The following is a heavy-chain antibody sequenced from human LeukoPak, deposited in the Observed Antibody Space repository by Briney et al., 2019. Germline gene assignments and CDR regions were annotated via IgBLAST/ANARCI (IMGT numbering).Heavy chain of an antibody. CDR1: GFTFSDYY. J-gene: IGHJ4*02. CDR3: ARDWPREDFWSGYYSSFDY. CDR2: ISSSGSTI. Sequence: TGGSLRLSCAASGFTFSDYYMSWIRQAPGKGLEWVSYISSSGSTIYYADSVKGRFTISRDNAKNSLYLQMNSLRAEDTAVYYCARDWPREDFWSGYYSSFDYWGQGTLVTVSS. V-gene: IGHV3-11*01. D-gene: IGHD3-3*01.